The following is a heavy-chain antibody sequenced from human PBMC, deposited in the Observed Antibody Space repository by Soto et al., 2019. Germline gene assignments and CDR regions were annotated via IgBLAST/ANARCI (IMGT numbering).Heavy chain of an antibody. CDR3: ASGTREFYDILTGYYFDY. Sequence: SETLSLTCTVSGGSISSSSYYWGWIRQPPGKGLEWIGSIYYSGSTYYNPSLKSRVTISVDTSKNQFSLKLSSVTAADTAVYYCASGTREFYDILTGYYFDYWGQGTLVTVSS. CDR1: GGSISSSSYY. CDR2: IYYSGST. D-gene: IGHD3-9*01. V-gene: IGHV4-39*01. J-gene: IGHJ4*02.